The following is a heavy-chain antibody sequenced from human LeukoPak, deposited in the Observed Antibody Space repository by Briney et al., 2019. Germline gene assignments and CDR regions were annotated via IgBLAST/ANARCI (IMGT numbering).Heavy chain of an antibody. D-gene: IGHD4-17*01. V-gene: IGHV3-23*01. CDR2: ISGGGAST. CDR3: AKHHSGLRYDY. Sequence: GGSLRLSCAASGFTFSNYAMSWVRQAPGKGLAWVSTISGGGASTYYADSVKGRFTISRDTSMNTLYLQMNSLRAEDTAIYYCAKHHSGLRYDYWGQGTQVTVSS. CDR1: GFTFSNYA. J-gene: IGHJ4*02.